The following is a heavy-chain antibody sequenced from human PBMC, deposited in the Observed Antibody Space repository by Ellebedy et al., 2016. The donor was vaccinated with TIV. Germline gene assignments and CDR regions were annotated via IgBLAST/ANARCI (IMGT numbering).Heavy chain of an antibody. V-gene: IGHV4-34*01. CDR1: GGSFSGYY. J-gene: IGHJ6*02. CDR2: INHSGST. Sequence: MPSETLSLTCTVYGGSFSGYYWNWIRQPPGKGLEWIGEINHSGSTNYNPSLNSRVTISVDTSKNQFSLKLSSVTAADTAVYYCARARYYDMDVWGQGTTVTVSS. CDR3: ARARYYDMDV.